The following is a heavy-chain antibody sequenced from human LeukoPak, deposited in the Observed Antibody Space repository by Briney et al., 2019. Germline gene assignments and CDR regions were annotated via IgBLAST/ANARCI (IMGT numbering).Heavy chain of an antibody. D-gene: IGHD2-15*01. CDR1: GGSISSGGYY. J-gene: IGHJ4*02. Sequence: SQTLSLTCTVSGGSISSGGYYWSWIRQHPGKGLEWIGYIYYSGSTYYNPSLKSRVTISVDTSKNQFSLKLSSVTAADTAVYYCARGVGYCSGGSCYSGGYFDYWGQGTLVTVSS. V-gene: IGHV4-31*03. CDR3: ARGVGYCSGGSCYSGGYFDY. CDR2: IYYSGST.